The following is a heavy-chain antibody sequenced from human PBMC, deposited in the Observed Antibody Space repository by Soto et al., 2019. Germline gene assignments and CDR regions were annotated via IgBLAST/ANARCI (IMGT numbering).Heavy chain of an antibody. CDR1: GFTFGDYA. V-gene: IGHV3-49*03. CDR3: TTQVATSYYYGSGAPKGDY. CDR2: IRSKAYGGTT. Sequence: GGSLRLSCTASGFTFGDYAMSWFRQAPGKGLEWVGFIRSKAYGGTTEYAASVKGRFTISRDDSKSIAYLQMNSLKTEDTAVYYCTTQVATSYYYGSGAPKGDYWGQGTLVTVSS. D-gene: IGHD3-10*01. J-gene: IGHJ4*02.